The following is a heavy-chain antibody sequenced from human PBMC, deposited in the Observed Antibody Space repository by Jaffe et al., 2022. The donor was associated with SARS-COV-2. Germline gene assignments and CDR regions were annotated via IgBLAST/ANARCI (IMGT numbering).Heavy chain of an antibody. V-gene: IGHV3-33*01. CDR1: GFTFSSYG. D-gene: IGHD6-6*01. CDR3: ARDRLSSFYYFGMDV. CDR2: LWYDGSNK. Sequence: QVQLVESGGGVVQPGRSLRLSCAASGFTFSSYGMHWVRQAPGKGLEWVAALWYDGSNKFYADSVKGRFTISRDNSKNTLYLQMNNLRAEDTALYYCARDRLSSFYYFGMDVWGQGTTVTVSS. J-gene: IGHJ6*02.